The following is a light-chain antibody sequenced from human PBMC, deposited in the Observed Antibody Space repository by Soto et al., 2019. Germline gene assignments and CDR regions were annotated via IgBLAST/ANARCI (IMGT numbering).Light chain of an antibody. CDR3: QSYDSSLSVWV. J-gene: IGLJ3*02. V-gene: IGLV1-40*01. Sequence: QSVLTQPPSVSGAPGQRVTISCTGTSSNIGAAYGVHWYQQIPGTAPRLLIYGNSDRPSGVPDRFSDSKSGTSASLAITGLQAEDEADYYCQSYDSSLSVWVFGGGTKVTVL. CDR1: SSNIGAAYG. CDR2: GNS.